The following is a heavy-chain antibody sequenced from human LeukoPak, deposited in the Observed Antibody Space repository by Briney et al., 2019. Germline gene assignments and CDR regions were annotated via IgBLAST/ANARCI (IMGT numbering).Heavy chain of an antibody. CDR2: IYSGGDA. Sequence: GGSLRLSCAASGFTVSSNFMGWVRQAPGKGQEWVSVIYSGGDAYYADSVKGGFTISRDNSKNMIYLEMSSLKAGDTAVYYCAKERNLEIAVAGTLFDYWGQGTLVTVSS. CDR3: AKERNLEIAVAGTLFDY. J-gene: IGHJ4*02. D-gene: IGHD6-19*01. V-gene: IGHV3-66*01. CDR1: GFTVSSNF.